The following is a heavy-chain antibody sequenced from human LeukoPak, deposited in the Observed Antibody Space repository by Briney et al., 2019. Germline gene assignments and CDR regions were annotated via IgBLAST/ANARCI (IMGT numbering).Heavy chain of an antibody. CDR2: ISRGGDEI. CDR3: ARDRPDRGYSYGRDFDY. Sequence: GGSLRLSCAASGFSFSTYEMNWVRQAPGKGLQWVSYISRGGDEIYYGDSVKARFTVSRDNAKNSLYLQMNSLRVEDTAVYYCARDRPDRGYSYGRDFDYWGQGTLVTVSS. J-gene: IGHJ4*02. CDR1: GFSFSTYE. D-gene: IGHD5-18*01. V-gene: IGHV3-48*03.